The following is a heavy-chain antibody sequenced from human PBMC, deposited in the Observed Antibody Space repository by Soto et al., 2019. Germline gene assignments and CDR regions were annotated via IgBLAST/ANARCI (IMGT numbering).Heavy chain of an antibody. CDR2: IYNDGTYS. CDR3: TRGPRPISTGTGAY. Sequence: GGSLRLSCAASGFIFKMYWMHWVRQSPGKGLVWISRIYNDGTYSDYADSVRGRFTISRDNVNDTLYLQMNNLRAEDSGLYYCTRGPRPISTGTGAYWGQGTQGTVSS. V-gene: IGHV3-74*01. J-gene: IGHJ4*02. D-gene: IGHD3-10*01. CDR1: GFIFKMYW.